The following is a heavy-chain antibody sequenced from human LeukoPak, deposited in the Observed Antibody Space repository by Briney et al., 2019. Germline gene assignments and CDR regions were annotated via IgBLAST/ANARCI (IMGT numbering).Heavy chain of an antibody. CDR3: ARGLKDSLDAFDI. CDR2: IKQDGSEK. D-gene: IGHD2-15*01. V-gene: IGHV3-7*01. Sequence: GGSLRLSCAASGFTFSTYWMSWVRQAPGKGLEWVANIKQDGSEKYYVDSVKGRFTISRDNAKNSLYLQMNSLRAEDTAVYYCARGLKDSLDAFDIWGQGTMVTVSS. J-gene: IGHJ3*02. CDR1: GFTFSTYW.